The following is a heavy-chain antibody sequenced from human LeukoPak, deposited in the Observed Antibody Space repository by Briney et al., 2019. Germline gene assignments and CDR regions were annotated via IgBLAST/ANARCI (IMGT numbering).Heavy chain of an antibody. V-gene: IGHV4-34*01. J-gene: IGHJ6*02. CDR2: INHSGST. D-gene: IGHD2-21*01. Sequence: SETLSLTCAVYGGSFSGYYWSWIRQPPGKGLEWIGEINHSGSTSYNPSLKSRVTISVDTSKNQFSLKLSSVTAAATAVYYCARGPQGENYYYGMDVWGQGTTVTVSS. CDR1: GGSFSGYY. CDR3: ARGPQGENYYYGMDV.